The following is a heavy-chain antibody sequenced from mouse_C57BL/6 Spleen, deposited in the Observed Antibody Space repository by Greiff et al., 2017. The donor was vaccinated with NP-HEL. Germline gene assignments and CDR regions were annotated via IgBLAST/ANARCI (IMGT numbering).Heavy chain of an antibody. J-gene: IGHJ4*01. CDR1: GYAFTNYL. V-gene: IGHV1-54*01. CDR2: INPGSGGT. D-gene: IGHD2-3*01. Sequence: QVQLQQSGAELVRPGTSVKVSCKASGYAFTNYLIEWVKQRPGQGLEWIGVINPGSGGTNYNEKFKGKATLTADKSSSTAYMQLSSLTSEDSAVSYCAIGYDVYYANAMDYWGQGTSVTVSS. CDR3: AIGYDVYYANAMDY.